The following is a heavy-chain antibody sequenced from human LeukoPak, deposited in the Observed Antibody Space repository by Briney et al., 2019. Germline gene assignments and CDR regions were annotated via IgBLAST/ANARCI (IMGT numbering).Heavy chain of an antibody. Sequence: ASVKVSCKVSGYTLTELSMHWVRQAPGKGLEWMGGFDPEDGEAIYAQKFQGRVTMTEDTSTDTAYMELSSLRSEDTAVYYCATLIGVGATSFDYWGQGTLVTVSS. CDR3: ATLIGVGATSFDY. CDR1: GYTLTELS. J-gene: IGHJ4*02. CDR2: FDPEDGEA. V-gene: IGHV1-24*01. D-gene: IGHD1-26*01.